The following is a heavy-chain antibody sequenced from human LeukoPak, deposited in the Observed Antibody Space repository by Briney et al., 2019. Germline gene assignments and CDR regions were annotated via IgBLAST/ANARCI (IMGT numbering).Heavy chain of an antibody. CDR2: INTDGSST. CDR1: GFTFSSYW. Sequence: GGSLRLSCAASGFTFSSYWMHWVRQAPGKGLVWVSRINTDGSSTSYADSVKGRSTISRDNAKDTLYLQMNSLRAEDTAVYYCARGSRGAAYAFDIWGQGTMVTVSS. D-gene: IGHD3-10*01. CDR3: ARGSRGAAYAFDI. J-gene: IGHJ3*02. V-gene: IGHV3-74*01.